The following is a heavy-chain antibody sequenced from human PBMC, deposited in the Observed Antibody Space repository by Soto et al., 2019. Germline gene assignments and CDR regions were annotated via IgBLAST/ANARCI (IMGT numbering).Heavy chain of an antibody. V-gene: IGHV4-34*01. CDR1: GGSFSGYY. J-gene: IGHJ6*02. CDR2: INHSGST. D-gene: IGHD6-19*01. Sequence: PSETLSLTCAVYGGSFSGYYWIWIRQPPGKGLEWIGEINHSGSTNYNPSLKSRVTISVDTSKNQFSLKLSSVTAADTAVYYCARRPIRQWLVWYYRMDVWGQGTTVTVSS. CDR3: ARRPIRQWLVWYYRMDV.